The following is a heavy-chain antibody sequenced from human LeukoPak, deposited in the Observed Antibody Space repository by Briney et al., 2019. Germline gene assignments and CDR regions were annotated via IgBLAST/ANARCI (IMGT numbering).Heavy chain of an antibody. J-gene: IGHJ4*02. V-gene: IGHV3-30*04. Sequence: TGGSLRLSCAATGFTFGSYAMHWVRQAPGKGLEWVAVISYDGSNKYYADSVKGRFTISRDNSKNTLYLQMNSLRAKDTAVYYCARGAVAGLWGQGTLVTVSS. CDR1: GFTFGSYA. CDR2: ISYDGSNK. D-gene: IGHD6-19*01. CDR3: ARGAVAGL.